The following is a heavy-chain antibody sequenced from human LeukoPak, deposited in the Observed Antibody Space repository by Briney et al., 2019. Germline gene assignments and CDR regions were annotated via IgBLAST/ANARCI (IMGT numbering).Heavy chain of an antibody. Sequence: ASVKVSCKASRYTFTSYAMNWVRQAPGQGLEWMGWVNTNTGNPTYAQGFTGRFVFSLDTSVSTAYLQISSLKAEDTAVYYCARDSGYSSSWSFDPWGQGTLVTVSS. D-gene: IGHD6-13*01. V-gene: IGHV7-4-1*02. CDR1: RYTFTSYA. J-gene: IGHJ5*02. CDR3: ARDSGYSSSWSFDP. CDR2: VNTNTGNP.